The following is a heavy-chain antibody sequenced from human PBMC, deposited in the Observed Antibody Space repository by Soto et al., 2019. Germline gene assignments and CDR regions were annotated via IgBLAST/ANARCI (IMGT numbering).Heavy chain of an antibody. CDR1: GGSISSGGCY. D-gene: IGHD5-12*01. CDR3: ARRSGIVATDHNWFDP. V-gene: IGHV4-31*03. CDR2: IYYSGST. Sequence: SEILSLTCTVSGGSISSGGCYWSWIRQHPGKGLEWIGYIYYSGSTYYNPSLKSRVTISVDTSKNQFSLKLSSVTAADTAVYYCARRSGIVATDHNWFDPWGQGTQVTVSS. J-gene: IGHJ5*02.